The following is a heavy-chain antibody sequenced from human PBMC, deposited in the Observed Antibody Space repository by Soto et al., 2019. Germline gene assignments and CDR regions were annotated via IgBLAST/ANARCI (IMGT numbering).Heavy chain of an antibody. CDR1: GGSISSGGYY. D-gene: IGHD3-10*01. CDR3: ARVRNRRLDY. V-gene: IGHV4-31*03. CDR2: IYYSGST. J-gene: IGHJ4*02. Sequence: SETLSLTCTVSGGSISSGGYYWSWIRQHPGKGLEWIGYIYYSGSTYYNPSLKSRVTISVDTSKNQFSLKLSSVTAADTAVYYCARVRNRRLDYWGQGALVTVSS.